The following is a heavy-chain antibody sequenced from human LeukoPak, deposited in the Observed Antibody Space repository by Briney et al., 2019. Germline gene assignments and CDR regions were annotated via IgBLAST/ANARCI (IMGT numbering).Heavy chain of an antibody. D-gene: IGHD6-6*01. J-gene: IGHJ4*02. CDR3: ARPSLYSSSSSDFDY. V-gene: IGHV4-39*01. CDR1: GGSISSSSYY. CDR2: IYYSGST. Sequence: PSETLSLTCTVSGGSISSSSYYWGWIRQPPGKGLEWIGSIYYSGSTYYNPSLKSRVTISVDTSKNQFSLKLSSVTAADTAVYYCARPSLYSSSSSDFDYWGQGTLVTVSS.